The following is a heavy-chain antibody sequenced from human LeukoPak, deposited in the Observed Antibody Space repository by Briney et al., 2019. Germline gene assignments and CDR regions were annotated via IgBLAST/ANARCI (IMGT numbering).Heavy chain of an antibody. CDR2: ISGSGGST. CDR3: AKAQKSSYYYDSSGYFFDY. V-gene: IGHV3-23*01. CDR1: GFTFSSYA. Sequence: GGSLRLSCAVSGFTFSSYAMSWVRQAPGKGLEWVSAISGSGGSTYYADSVKGRFTISRDNSKNTLYLQMNSLRAEDTAVYYCAKAQKSSYYYDSSGYFFDYWGKGTLVTVSS. D-gene: IGHD3-22*01. J-gene: IGHJ4*02.